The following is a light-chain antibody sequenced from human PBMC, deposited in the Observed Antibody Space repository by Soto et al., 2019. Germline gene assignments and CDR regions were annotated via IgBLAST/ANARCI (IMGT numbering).Light chain of an antibody. CDR2: EDT. J-gene: IGLJ3*02. V-gene: IGLV2-23*01. CDR1: SSDVGSYNL. Sequence: QSALTQPASVSGSPGQSITISCTGTSSDVGSYNLVSWYRQHPGKAPKLIIYEDTKRPSGVSNRFSGSKSGNTASLTISGLQVDDEANYFCCSYSTISAWVFGGGTKLTVL. CDR3: CSYSTISAWV.